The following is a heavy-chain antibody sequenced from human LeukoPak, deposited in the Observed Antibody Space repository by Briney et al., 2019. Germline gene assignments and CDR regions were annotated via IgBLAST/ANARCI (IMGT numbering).Heavy chain of an antibody. Sequence: PGGSLRLSCAASGFTVSSNYMSWVRQAPGKGLEWVSSISSSSSYIYYADSVRGRFTISRDNAKNSLYLQMNSLRAEDTAVYYCARSKQITMIVVDAFDIWGQGTMVTVSS. V-gene: IGHV3-21*01. J-gene: IGHJ3*02. CDR3: ARSKQITMIVVDAFDI. D-gene: IGHD3-22*01. CDR1: GFTVSSNY. CDR2: ISSSSSYI.